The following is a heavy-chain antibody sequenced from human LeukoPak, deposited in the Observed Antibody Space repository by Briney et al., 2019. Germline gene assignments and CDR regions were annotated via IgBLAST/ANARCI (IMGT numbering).Heavy chain of an antibody. V-gene: IGHV1-8*01. Sequence: ASVKVSCKASGYTFTNYNVNWVRQATGQGLEWMGWMNPNSGTTGYSQRFQGRVTITRDASTSTAYMELSSLRSEDTAVYYCARDRLGSYTFDYWGQGTLVTVSS. CDR3: ARDRLGSYTFDY. CDR1: GYTFTNYN. D-gene: IGHD7-27*01. CDR2: MNPNSGTT. J-gene: IGHJ4*02.